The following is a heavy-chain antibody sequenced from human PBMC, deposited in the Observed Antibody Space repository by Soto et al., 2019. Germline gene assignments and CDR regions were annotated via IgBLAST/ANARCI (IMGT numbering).Heavy chain of an antibody. J-gene: IGHJ6*02. CDR3: ARDLWQQQVEAPQYHYGMDV. V-gene: IGHV3-7*01. D-gene: IGHD6-13*01. CDR2: IKQDGSEK. Sequence: EVQLVESGGGLVQPGGSLRLSCAVSGFTFSSYWMSWVRQAPGKGLEWVANIKQDGSEKYYVGSVKGRFTISRDNAKNSLYLQMNSLRAEDTAVYYCARDLWQQQVEAPQYHYGMDVWGQGTTVTVSS. CDR1: GFTFSSYW.